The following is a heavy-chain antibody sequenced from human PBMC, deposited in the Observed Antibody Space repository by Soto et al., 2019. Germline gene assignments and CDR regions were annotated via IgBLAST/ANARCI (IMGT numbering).Heavy chain of an antibody. J-gene: IGHJ4*02. Sequence: QVQLVESGGGVVQPGRSLRLSCAASGFTFSSYGMHWVRQAPGKGLEWVALISYDGSNKYYADSVKGRFTISRDNSKNTLYLQMNSLRAEDTAVYYWAKNSGYSYGFPFEYRGQGTLVTVSS. V-gene: IGHV3-30*18. D-gene: IGHD5-18*01. CDR2: ISYDGSNK. CDR1: GFTFSSYG. CDR3: AKNSGYSYGFPFEY.